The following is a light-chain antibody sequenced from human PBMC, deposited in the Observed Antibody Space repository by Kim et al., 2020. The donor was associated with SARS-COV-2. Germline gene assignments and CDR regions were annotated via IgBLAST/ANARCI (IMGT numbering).Light chain of an antibody. CDR1: QSVSSSY. V-gene: IGKV3-20*01. CDR2: GAS. CDR3: QQYGSSLSIT. J-gene: IGKJ5*01. Sequence: PGERATLTCRASQSVSSSYLAWYQQKPGQAPRLLLYGASSRATGIPDRCSGSGSGTDFTLTISRLEPKDFAVYYCQQYGSSLSITFGQGTRLEIK.